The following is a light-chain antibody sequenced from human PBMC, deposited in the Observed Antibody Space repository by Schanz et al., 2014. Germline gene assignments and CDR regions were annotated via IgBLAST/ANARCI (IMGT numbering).Light chain of an antibody. Sequence: EIVMTQSPATLSVSPGERATLSCRASQSVSSNLAWYQQKPGQAPRLLIYGASTRATDIPARFSGSGSGTEFTLTISSLQPEDFAVYYCQQYDASRTFGQGTKVEIK. CDR1: QSVSSN. V-gene: IGKV3-15*01. J-gene: IGKJ1*01. CDR2: GAS. CDR3: QQYDASRT.